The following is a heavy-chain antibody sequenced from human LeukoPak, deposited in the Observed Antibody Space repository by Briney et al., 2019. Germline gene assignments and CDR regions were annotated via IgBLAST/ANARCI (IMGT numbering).Heavy chain of an antibody. D-gene: IGHD1-26*01. V-gene: IGHV4-39*07. CDR2: IFYNGSP. CDR3: ASYSGTYSAFEI. Sequence: SETLSLTCTASGGSTTNTNDYWGWVRQSPGRGLEWLGNIFYNGSPYYNPSLKSRVATSVDTSKNHFSLTLNAVTAADTAVYYCASYSGTYSAFEIWGQGTQVTVSS. J-gene: IGHJ3*02. CDR1: GGSTTNTNDY.